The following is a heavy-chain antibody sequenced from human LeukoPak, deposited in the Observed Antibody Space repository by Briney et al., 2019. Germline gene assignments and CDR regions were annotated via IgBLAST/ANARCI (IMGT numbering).Heavy chain of an antibody. V-gene: IGHV4-34*01. CDR2: INHSGST. Sequence: PSETLSLTCTVSGYSISSGSYWSWIRQPPGKGLEWIGEINHSGSTNYNPSLKSRVTISVDTSKNQFSLKLSSVTAADTAVYYCARGLDVPPGYSSSWYGFDYWGQGTLVTVSS. J-gene: IGHJ4*02. D-gene: IGHD6-13*01. CDR3: ARGLDVPPGYSSSWYGFDY. CDR1: GYSISSGSY.